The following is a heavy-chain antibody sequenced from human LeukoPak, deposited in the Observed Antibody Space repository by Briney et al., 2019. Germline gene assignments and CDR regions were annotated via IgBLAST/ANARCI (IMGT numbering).Heavy chain of an antibody. CDR1: GGSFSGYY. CDR2: INHSGTT. Sequence: SETLSLTCAVYGGSFSGYYWSWIRQPPGKGLEWIGQINHSGTTNYSPSLKSRVTISVDTSKNQLSLKLSSVTAADTAVYYCARVDTAMSAFDPWGQGTLVTVSS. CDR3: ARVDTAMSAFDP. J-gene: IGHJ5*02. V-gene: IGHV4-34*01. D-gene: IGHD5-18*01.